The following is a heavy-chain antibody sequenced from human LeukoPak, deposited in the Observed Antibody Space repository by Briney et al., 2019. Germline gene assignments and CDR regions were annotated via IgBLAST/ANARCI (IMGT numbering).Heavy chain of an antibody. V-gene: IGHV4-59*01. J-gene: IGHJ6*02. CDR1: GGSISSYY. CDR2: IYYSGST. Sequence: SETLSLTCTVSGGSISSYYWSWIRQPPGKGLEWIGYIYYSGSTNYNPSLKSRVTISVDTSKNQFSLKLSSVTAADTAVYYCARVSAATKFNYYYYGMDVWGQGTTVTVSS. D-gene: IGHD5-12*01. CDR3: ARVSAATKFNYYYYGMDV.